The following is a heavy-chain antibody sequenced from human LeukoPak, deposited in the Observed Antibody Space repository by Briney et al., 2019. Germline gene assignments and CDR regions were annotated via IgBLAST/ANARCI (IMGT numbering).Heavy chain of an antibody. CDR3: ARDFRATVVTAGPDY. V-gene: IGHV3-30*02. D-gene: IGHD4-23*01. J-gene: IGHJ4*02. Sequence: PGGSLRLSCAASGVTFSSYWMSWVRQAPGKGLEWVAFVRYDGSNKYYADYVKGRFTISRDNSNNALYLQMNSLRGEDTAIYYCARDFRATVVTAGPDYWGQGTLVTVSS. CDR2: VRYDGSNK. CDR1: GVTFSSYW.